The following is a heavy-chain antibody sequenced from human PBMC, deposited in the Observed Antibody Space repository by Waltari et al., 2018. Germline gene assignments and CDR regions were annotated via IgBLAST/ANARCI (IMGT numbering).Heavy chain of an antibody. CDR3: TRGGLDSSWYWRD. Sequence: EVQLVESGGGLAQPGGSMRLSCAASGRSCSNSWMTWVRQSSGKGPEWVANIKEDGSEKYYMDSVKGRFTISRDNAKNSLYLQMNNLRVEDTAVYYCTRGGLDSSWYWRDWGQGTLVTVSS. CDR2: IKEDGSEK. CDR1: GRSCSNSW. D-gene: IGHD6-13*01. J-gene: IGHJ4*02. V-gene: IGHV3-7*01.